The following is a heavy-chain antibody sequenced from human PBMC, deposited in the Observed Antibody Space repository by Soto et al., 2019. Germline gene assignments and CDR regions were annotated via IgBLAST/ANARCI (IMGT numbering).Heavy chain of an antibody. CDR1: GFTFSSYG. D-gene: IGHD3-9*01. Sequence: QVQLVESGGGVVQPGRSLRLSCAASGFTFSSYGMHWVRQAPGKGLEWVAVISYDGRNKYYADSVKGRFNLSRDNSKNTLYLQMNSLRAEDTAVYYCAKDQGPYYDILTGYYPGPYFDYWGQGTLVTVSS. V-gene: IGHV3-30*18. J-gene: IGHJ4*02. CDR2: ISYDGRNK. CDR3: AKDQGPYYDILTGYYPGPYFDY.